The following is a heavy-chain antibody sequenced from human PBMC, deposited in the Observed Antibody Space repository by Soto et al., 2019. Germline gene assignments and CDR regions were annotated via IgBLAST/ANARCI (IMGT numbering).Heavy chain of an antibody. J-gene: IGHJ4*02. D-gene: IGHD3-22*01. CDR2: ISGSGGST. Sequence: LGWSLRLSCAASGFTFSSYAMSWVRQAPGKGPEWVSAISGSGGSTYYADSVKGLFTISRDNSKNTLYLQLNRLRAEDTAVYYCAKFSSGYYYQGFDYWGQGTLVTVSS. CDR1: GFTFSSYA. CDR3: AKFSSGYYYQGFDY. V-gene: IGHV3-23*01.